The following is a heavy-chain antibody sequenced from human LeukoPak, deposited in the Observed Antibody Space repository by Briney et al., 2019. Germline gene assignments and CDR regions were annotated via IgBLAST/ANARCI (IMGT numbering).Heavy chain of an antibody. CDR2: MNPNSGNT. CDR3: TSGSSARRDN. V-gene: IGHV1-8*01. J-gene: IGHJ4*02. CDR1: GYTFTSCD. D-gene: IGHD6-19*01. Sequence: ASVKVSCKASGYTFTSCDINWVRQATGQGLEWMGWMNPNSGNTGYGQSFQGRITMTRDISIGTAYMELSNLTSEDTAIYYCTSGSSARRDNWGQGTLVTVSA.